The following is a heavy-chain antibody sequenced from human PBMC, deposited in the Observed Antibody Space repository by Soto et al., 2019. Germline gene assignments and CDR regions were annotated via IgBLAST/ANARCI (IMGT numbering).Heavy chain of an antibody. D-gene: IGHD3-10*01. V-gene: IGHV3-53*04. CDR2: LHSGGDT. Sequence: EVQLVESGGGLVQPGGSLRLSCVASGIPVSSNYMTWVRQAPGKGLEWLSVLHSGGDTYYANSVKGRFTISRHDSTNTLYLQMKSLTPEDPAVYYCARDGPYYYASRMDVWGQGTPVTVSS. CDR1: GIPVSSNY. J-gene: IGHJ6*02. CDR3: ARDGPYYYASRMDV.